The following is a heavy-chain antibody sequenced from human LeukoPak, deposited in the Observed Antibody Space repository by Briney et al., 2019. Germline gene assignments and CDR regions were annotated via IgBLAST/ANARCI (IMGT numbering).Heavy chain of an antibody. CDR1: GFTFNSYS. CDR2: ISSSGTYI. Sequence: GGSLRLSCAASGFTFNSYSMNWVRQAPGKGLEWVSSISSSGTYIYYAGSLKGRFTISRDNAKKSLYLQMNSLRAEDTAVYYCARDGRGYFPPDHWGQGTLVTVSS. J-gene: IGHJ4*02. CDR3: ARDGRGYFPPDH. D-gene: IGHD3-22*01. V-gene: IGHV3-21*01.